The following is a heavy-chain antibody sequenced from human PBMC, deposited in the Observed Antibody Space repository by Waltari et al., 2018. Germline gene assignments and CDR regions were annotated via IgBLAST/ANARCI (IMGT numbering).Heavy chain of an antibody. CDR3: AKDDGIAAAHSGY. Sequence: EVQLVESGGGLVQPGGSLRLSCAASGFTFSIYDMSWVRQAPGKGLEWVSAISGSGGSTYYADSVKGRFTISRDNSKNTLYLQMNRLRAEDTAVYYCAKDDGIAAAHSGYWGQGTLVTVSS. J-gene: IGHJ4*02. CDR2: ISGSGGST. V-gene: IGHV3-23*04. CDR1: GFTFSIYD. D-gene: IGHD6-13*01.